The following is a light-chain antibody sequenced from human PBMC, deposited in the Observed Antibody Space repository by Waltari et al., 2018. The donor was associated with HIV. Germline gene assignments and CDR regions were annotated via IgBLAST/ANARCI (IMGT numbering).Light chain of an antibody. CDR1: RSNLGDNT. CDR2: KSD. J-gene: IGLJ3*02. Sequence: QSVLTPPPSASGTPGQRVTISCSEGRSNLGDNTVTWYQHLPGTAPKLLIYKSDQRPSGVPDRFSGSKSDTSASLAISGLQSEDEADYYCATWDDSLNGRVFGGGTKLTVL. V-gene: IGLV1-44*01. CDR3: ATWDDSLNGRV.